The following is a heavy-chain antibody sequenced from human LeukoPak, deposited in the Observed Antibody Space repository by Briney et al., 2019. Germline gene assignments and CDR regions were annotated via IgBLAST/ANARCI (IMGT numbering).Heavy chain of an antibody. CDR1: GYTFTSYD. D-gene: IGHD3-16*01. Sequence: ASVKVSCKASGYTFTSYDINWVRQATGQGLEWMGWMNPNSGNTGYAQKFQGRVTMTRNTSISTAYMELSSLRSEDTAVYYCARSGAAGGDFDYWGQGTLVTVSS. CDR3: ARSGAAGGDFDY. V-gene: IGHV1-8*01. J-gene: IGHJ4*02. CDR2: MNPNSGNT.